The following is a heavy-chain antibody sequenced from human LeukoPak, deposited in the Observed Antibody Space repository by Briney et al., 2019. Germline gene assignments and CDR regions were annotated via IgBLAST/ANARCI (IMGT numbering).Heavy chain of an antibody. V-gene: IGHV4-59*01. CDR2: IYYSGPT. CDR3: ASMVRGVITHYFDY. Sequence: PSETLSLTCTVSGGSISTYYWSWLRQPPGKGLEWIGYIYYSGPTNYSPSLKSRVTISLDTSKNQFSLKLTYVTAADTAVYYCASMVRGVITHYFDYWGQGTLVTVSS. D-gene: IGHD3-10*01. CDR1: GGSISTYY. J-gene: IGHJ4*02.